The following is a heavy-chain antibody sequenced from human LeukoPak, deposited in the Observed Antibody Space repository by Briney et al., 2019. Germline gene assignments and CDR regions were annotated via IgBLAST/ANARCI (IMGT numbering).Heavy chain of an antibody. J-gene: IGHJ4*02. CDR3: AKIPGSGFSPAMFDY. V-gene: IGHV3-30*18. CDR2: ISYDGSNK. Sequence: PGGSLRLSCAASGFTFSSYGMHWVRQAPGKGLEWVTGISYDGSNKYYADSVKGRFTISRDNSKNTLYLQMNSLRAEDTAVYYCAKIPGSGFSPAMFDYWGQGTLVTVSS. CDR1: GFTFSSYG. D-gene: IGHD6-19*01.